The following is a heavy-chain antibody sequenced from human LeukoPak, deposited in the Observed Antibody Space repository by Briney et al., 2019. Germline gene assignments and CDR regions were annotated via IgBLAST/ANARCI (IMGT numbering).Heavy chain of an antibody. CDR3: ARCTASCYANAFDV. CDR2: INGGGDAT. Sequence: GGSLRLSCAASGFTFSSYVMSWVRQAPGKGLEWVSAINGGGDATEYADPVKGRFTISRDNSKNTLYLQMNSLRPDDTAVYYCARCTASCYANAFDVWGQGTLLTVSS. J-gene: IGHJ3*01. V-gene: IGHV3-23*01. D-gene: IGHD2-2*01. CDR1: GFTFSSYV.